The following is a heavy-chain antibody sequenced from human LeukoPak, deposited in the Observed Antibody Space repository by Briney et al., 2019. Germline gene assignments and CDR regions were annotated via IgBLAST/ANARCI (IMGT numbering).Heavy chain of an antibody. V-gene: IGHV3-30*02. Sequence: GGSLRLSCAASGFTFSTHDMYWVRQAPGKGLEWVTFIRYDGSNKYYADSVKGRFTISRDNSKNTLYLQMNSLRAEDTAVYYCVKDPKNSYVSGSYYVYWGQGTLVTVSS. CDR1: GFTFSTHD. CDR3: VKDPKNSYVSGSYYVY. D-gene: IGHD3-10*01. CDR2: IRYDGSNK. J-gene: IGHJ4*02.